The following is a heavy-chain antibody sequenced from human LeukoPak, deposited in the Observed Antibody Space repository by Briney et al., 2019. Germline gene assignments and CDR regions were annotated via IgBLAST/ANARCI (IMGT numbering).Heavy chain of an antibody. CDR2: IYLSGNT. V-gene: IGHV4-38-2*02. J-gene: IGHJ3*02. CDR3: ARANWGLDAFDI. CDR1: GYSISYDYY. Sequence: SETLSLTCTVSGYSISYDYYWGWIRQPPGKGLEWIGSIYLSGNTYYNPSLKSRVTISVDTSKNQFSLKVSSVTAADTAVYYCARANWGLDAFDIWGQGTMVTVSS. D-gene: IGHD7-27*01.